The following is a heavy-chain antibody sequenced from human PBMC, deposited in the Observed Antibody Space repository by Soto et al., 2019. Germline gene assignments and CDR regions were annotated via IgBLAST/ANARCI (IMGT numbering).Heavy chain of an antibody. CDR2: ISHTGTA. Sequence: PLSLTYTVAGGSISDNDYYWSRIRQPPGKGLEWIGTISHTGTAYYNPSLESRVAVSVGTSENQFSLKLSSVTAADTAVYYCARTSSVTHWYFDSWGQGTLVTVSS. CDR1: GGSISDNDYY. V-gene: IGHV4-39*07. D-gene: IGHD1-1*01. CDR3: ARTSSVTHWYFDS. J-gene: IGHJ4*02.